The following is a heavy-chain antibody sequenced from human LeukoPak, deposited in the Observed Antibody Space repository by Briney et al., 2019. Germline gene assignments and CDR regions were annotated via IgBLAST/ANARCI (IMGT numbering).Heavy chain of an antibody. CDR3: ARNDYNFDY. Sequence: GGSLRLSCAASGFTFSSYEMNWVRQAPGKGLEWVSYISSSGSTIYYADSVQGRFTISRDNAKNSLYLQMSSLRAEDTAVYYCARNDYNFDYWGQGTLVTVSS. CDR2: ISSSGSTI. CDR1: GFTFSSYE. V-gene: IGHV3-48*03. J-gene: IGHJ4*02. D-gene: IGHD3-16*01.